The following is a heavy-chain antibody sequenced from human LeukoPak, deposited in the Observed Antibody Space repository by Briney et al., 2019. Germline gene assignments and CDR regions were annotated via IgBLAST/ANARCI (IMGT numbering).Heavy chain of an antibody. CDR1: GFTFSSYA. Sequence: GGSLRLSCAASGFTFSSYAMSWVRQPPGKGLEWVSAISGSGGSTYDADAVKGRFTISRDNSKTTLYLQMNSLRAEDTAVYYCAKSSGQCQLLQDVFDIGGQGTMVTVSS. D-gene: IGHD2-2*01. CDR2: ISGSGGST. V-gene: IGHV3-23*01. CDR3: AKSSGQCQLLQDVFDI. J-gene: IGHJ3*02.